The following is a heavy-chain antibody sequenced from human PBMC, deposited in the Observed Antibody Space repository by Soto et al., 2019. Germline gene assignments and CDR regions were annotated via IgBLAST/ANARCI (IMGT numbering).Heavy chain of an antibody. V-gene: IGHV1-8*01. J-gene: IGHJ4*02. Sequence: QVQLVQSGAEVREPGASVKVSCKASGYSFTSLDINWVRQTAGQGLEWMGWMQPSTGRTGYAQKFQGRVTMTRDTSINTAYMELTTLTAEDPAFYYCARGVSAGVDYWGQGTLVTVSS. CDR1: GYSFTSLD. CDR2: MQPSTGRT. D-gene: IGHD1-26*01. CDR3: ARGVSAGVDY.